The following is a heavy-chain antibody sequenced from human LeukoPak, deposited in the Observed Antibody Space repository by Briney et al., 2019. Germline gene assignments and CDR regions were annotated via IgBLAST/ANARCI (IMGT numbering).Heavy chain of an antibody. Sequence: ASVKVSCKASGYTFSNYDINWVRQAPGQGLEWMGWITPYNGNTNFAQKVQDRVTLTTDTSTSTAYMELRSLRSDDTAVYYCARGGTYYYASSGYDYFDYWGQGTLVTVSS. D-gene: IGHD3-22*01. J-gene: IGHJ4*02. CDR1: GYTFSNYD. CDR3: ARGGTYYYASSGYDYFDY. V-gene: IGHV1-18*01. CDR2: ITPYNGNT.